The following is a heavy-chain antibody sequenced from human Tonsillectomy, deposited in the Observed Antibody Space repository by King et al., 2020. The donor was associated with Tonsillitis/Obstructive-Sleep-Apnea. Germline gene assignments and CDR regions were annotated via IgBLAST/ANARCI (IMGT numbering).Heavy chain of an antibody. CDR3: ARGRAVQHYYYYYMDV. D-gene: IGHD1-26*01. Sequence: VQLVESGGGVVQPGRSLRLSCAASGFTFSSYAMHWVRQAPGKGLEWVAVISYDGSNKYYADSVKGRFTISRDNYKNTLYLQMNSLRAEDTAVYYCARGRAVQHYYYYYMDVWGKGTTVTVSS. CDR2: ISYDGSNK. CDR1: GFTFSSYA. V-gene: IGHV3-30*04. J-gene: IGHJ6*03.